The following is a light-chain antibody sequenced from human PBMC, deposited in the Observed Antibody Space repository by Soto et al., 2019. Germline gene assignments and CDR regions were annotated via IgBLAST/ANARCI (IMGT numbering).Light chain of an antibody. Sequence: DIQMTQSPSTLSASVGYRVTITCRASQSISSWLAWYQQKPGKAPKLLIYKASSLQSGVPSRFSGSGSGTEFTLTVSSRQPDYSATYYCQQYNSYPLTFGGGTKVEIK. CDR2: KAS. CDR1: QSISSW. J-gene: IGKJ4*01. CDR3: QQYNSYPLT. V-gene: IGKV1-5*03.